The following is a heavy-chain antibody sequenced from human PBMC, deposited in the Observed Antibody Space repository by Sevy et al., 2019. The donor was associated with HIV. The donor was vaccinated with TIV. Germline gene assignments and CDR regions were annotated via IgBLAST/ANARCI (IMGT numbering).Heavy chain of an antibody. CDR1: GFTFSSYG. Sequence: GGSLRLSCAASGFTFSSYGMHWVRQAPGKGLEWVAVISYDGSNKYYADSVKGRFTISRDNSKNTLYLQMNSLRAEDTAVYYCAKDKRSAGTMIVVVITTPDYWGQGTLVTVSS. CDR3: AKDKRSAGTMIVVVITTPDY. CDR2: ISYDGSNK. J-gene: IGHJ4*02. D-gene: IGHD3-22*01. V-gene: IGHV3-30*18.